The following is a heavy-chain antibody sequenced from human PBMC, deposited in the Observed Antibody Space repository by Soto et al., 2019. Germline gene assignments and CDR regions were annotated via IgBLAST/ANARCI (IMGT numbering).Heavy chain of an antibody. J-gene: IGHJ4*02. CDR2: ISYDGRNK. V-gene: IGHV3-30*18. CDR1: GFVFSNYG. CDR3: AKVFETYCSGTSCYEGQLDS. D-gene: IGHD2-2*01. Sequence: GGSLRLSCAASGFVFSNYGMHWVRRAPGKGLEWVAVISYDGRNKLYADSVRGRFTISRDNSQSTLYLQIDSPRAEDTALYYCAKVFETYCSGTSCYEGQLDSWGQGTQVTVSS.